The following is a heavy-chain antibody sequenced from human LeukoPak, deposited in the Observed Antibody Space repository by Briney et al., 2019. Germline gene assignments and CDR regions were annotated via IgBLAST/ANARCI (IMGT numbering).Heavy chain of an antibody. CDR3: AKDRCSSTSCYQKYYFDY. CDR1: GFTFSSYG. J-gene: IGHJ4*02. V-gene: IGHV3-30*02. Sequence: PGGSLRLSCAASGFTFSSYGMHWVRQAPGKGLEWVAFMRYDGSNKYYADSVKDRFTISRDNSKNTLYLQMNSLRAEDTAVYYCAKDRCSSTSCYQKYYFDYWGQGTLVTVSS. D-gene: IGHD2-2*01. CDR2: MRYDGSNK.